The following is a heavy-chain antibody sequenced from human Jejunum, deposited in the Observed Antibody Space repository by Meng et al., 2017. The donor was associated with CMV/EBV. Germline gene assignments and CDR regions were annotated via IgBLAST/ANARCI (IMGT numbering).Heavy chain of an antibody. CDR1: DGCIRNAKW. V-gene: IGHV4-4*05. CDR2: IYNSGRT. D-gene: IGHD4-17*01. CDR3: KTLYGDSIS. J-gene: IGHJ4*02. Sequence: QELGPGSVIRAGVRPSTCDVFDGCIRNAKWWSWVREAPGKGIEWIGEIYNSGRTNYNPSVKCRVSMSIDKSENHFSLRLRSVTAADTAVYYCKTLYGDSISWGQGTLVTVSS.